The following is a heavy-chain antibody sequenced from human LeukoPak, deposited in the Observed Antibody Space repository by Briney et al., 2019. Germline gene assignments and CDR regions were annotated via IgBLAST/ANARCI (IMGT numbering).Heavy chain of an antibody. D-gene: IGHD5-12*01. CDR2: TYYRSKWYN. J-gene: IGHJ4*02. Sequence: SQTLSLTCAISGDSFSSNSAAWHWIRQSPSRGLEWLGRTYYRSKWYNDYAVSVKSRITFNPDTSKNQYSLQLKSVTPEDTAVFYCARDLSGFVDYWGQGTLVTVSS. V-gene: IGHV6-1*01. CDR1: GDSFSSNSAA. CDR3: ARDLSGFVDY.